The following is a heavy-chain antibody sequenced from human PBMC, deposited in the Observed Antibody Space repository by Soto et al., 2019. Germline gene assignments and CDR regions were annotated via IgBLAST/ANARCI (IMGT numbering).Heavy chain of an antibody. V-gene: IGHV3-23*01. D-gene: IGHD2-2*01. CDR2: ISGSGGST. Sequence: PGGSLRLSCAASGFTFSSYAMSWVRQAPGKGLEWVSAISGSGGSTYYADSVKGRFTISRDNSKNTLYLQMNSLRAEDTAVYYCAKDPSGVVVPAAIAWFDPWGQGTLVTVS. CDR3: AKDPSGVVVPAAIAWFDP. J-gene: IGHJ5*02. CDR1: GFTFSSYA.